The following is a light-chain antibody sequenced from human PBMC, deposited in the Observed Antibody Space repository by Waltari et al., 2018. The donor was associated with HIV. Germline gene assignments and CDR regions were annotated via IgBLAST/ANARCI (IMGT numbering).Light chain of an antibody. Sequence: QSMLTQPPSASATPGQRVTISCSGSSSNIGSNTVNWYRQLPGTPPKLLMYSNDQRPSGVPDRFSGSKSGTSASLAISGLQSEDEADYYCAAWDDSLRSYVFGSGTKVTVL. J-gene: IGLJ1*01. CDR2: SND. V-gene: IGLV1-44*01. CDR3: AAWDDSLRSYV. CDR1: SSNIGSNT.